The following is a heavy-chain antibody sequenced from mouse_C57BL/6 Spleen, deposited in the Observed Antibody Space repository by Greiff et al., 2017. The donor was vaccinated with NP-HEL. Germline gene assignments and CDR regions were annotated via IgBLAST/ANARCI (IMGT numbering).Heavy chain of an antibody. CDR2: INPGSGGT. D-gene: IGHD2-4*01. V-gene: IGHV1-54*01. Sequence: QVQLQQSGAELVRPGTSVKVSCKASGYAFTNYLIEWVKQRPGQGLEWIGVINPGSGGTNYNEKFKGKATLTADKSSSTAYMQLSSLTSEDSAVYFCARGDDYSWFAYWGQGTLVTVSA. CDR1: GYAFTNYL. CDR3: ARGDDYSWFAY. J-gene: IGHJ3*01.